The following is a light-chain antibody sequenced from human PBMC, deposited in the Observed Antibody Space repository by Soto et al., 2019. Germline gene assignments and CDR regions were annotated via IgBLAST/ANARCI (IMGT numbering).Light chain of an antibody. CDR2: DTS. CDR3: QQYNSYPT. CDR1: QSITTW. Sequence: DIQMTQSPSTLSASVGDRVTITCRASQSITTWLAWYQQKPGKAPKLLIYDTSSLESGVPSRFSGSGSGTEFTLTISNLQPDDFATYYCQQYNSYPTFGLGTKVDIK. V-gene: IGKV1-5*01. J-gene: IGKJ1*01.